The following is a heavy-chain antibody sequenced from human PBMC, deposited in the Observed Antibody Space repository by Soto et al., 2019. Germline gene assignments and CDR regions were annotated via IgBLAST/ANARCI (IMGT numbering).Heavy chain of an antibody. CDR3: ARDIVSVGPRANEAFDV. V-gene: IGHV1-3*01. CDR1: GFTFSDTL. J-gene: IGHJ3*01. CDR2: INPANGNT. Sequence: QVQLVQSGAELKKPGASVNISCQASGFTFSDTLIHWMRQGPGQRLEWMGWINPANGNTRYSEQFQGRVTISSLSSASTAYVALSDLTSEDTAVYYCARDIVSVGPRANEAFDVWGQGTMISVSS. D-gene: IGHD1-26*01.